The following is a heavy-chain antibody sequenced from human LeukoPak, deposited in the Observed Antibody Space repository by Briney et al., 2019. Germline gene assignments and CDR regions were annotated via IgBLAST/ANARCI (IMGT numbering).Heavy chain of an antibody. Sequence: SETLSLTCAVYGGSFSGYYWSWIRQPPGKGLEWIGEINHSGSTNYNPSLKSRVTISVDKSKNQFSLKLSSVTAADTAVYYCARDYYDSSGSYYFDYWGQGTLVTVSS. CDR3: ARDYYDSSGSYYFDY. D-gene: IGHD3-22*01. V-gene: IGHV4-34*01. CDR2: INHSGST. J-gene: IGHJ4*02. CDR1: GGSFSGYY.